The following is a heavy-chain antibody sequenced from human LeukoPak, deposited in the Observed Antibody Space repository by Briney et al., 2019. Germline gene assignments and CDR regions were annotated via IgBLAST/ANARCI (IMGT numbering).Heavy chain of an antibody. V-gene: IGHV4-59*01. CDR2: IYYNGST. CDR3: Y. J-gene: IGHJ4*02. Sequence: PSETLSLTCTVSGGPISSYHWSWIRQPPGKGLEWIGYIYYNGSTNYNPSLKSRVTISVDTSKNQYTAVYYCARGWDGYNYLDYWGEGSLVTVSS. D-gene: IGHD3-10*01. CDR1: GGPISSYH.